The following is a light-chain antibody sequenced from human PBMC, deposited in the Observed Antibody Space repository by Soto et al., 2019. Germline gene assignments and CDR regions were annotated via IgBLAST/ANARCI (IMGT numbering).Light chain of an antibody. CDR2: GNS. V-gene: IGLV1-40*01. CDR1: SFNIGAGYD. Sequence: QSLLTQPPSVSGAPGQRVTISCTGSSFNIGAGYDVHWYQQLPGTAPKLLIYGNSNRPSGVPDRFSGSKSGTSASLAITGLQAEDEADYYCQSYDSSLSGSVVFGGGTQLTVL. CDR3: QSYDSSLSGSVV. J-gene: IGLJ2*01.